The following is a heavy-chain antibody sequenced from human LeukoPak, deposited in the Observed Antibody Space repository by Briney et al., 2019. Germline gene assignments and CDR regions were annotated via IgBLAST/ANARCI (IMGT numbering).Heavy chain of an antibody. Sequence: TGESLRLSCAASGFTFSDYYMSWIRQAPGKGLEWVSYISSSGSTIYYADSVKGRFTISRDNAKNSLYLQMNSLRAEDTAVYYCAREMGATTPRNWFDPWGQGTLVTVSS. V-gene: IGHV3-11*01. CDR1: GFTFSDYY. CDR2: ISSSGSTI. J-gene: IGHJ5*02. CDR3: AREMGATTPRNWFDP. D-gene: IGHD1-26*01.